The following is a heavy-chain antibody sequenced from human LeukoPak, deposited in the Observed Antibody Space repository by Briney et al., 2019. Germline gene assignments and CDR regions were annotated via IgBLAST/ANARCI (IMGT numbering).Heavy chain of an antibody. D-gene: IGHD6-6*01. Sequence: PGGSLRLSCAASGFTFSNYWMSWVRQAPGKGLEWAANIKQDGSEEVYVDSLKGRFTISRDNAKNSLFLQMNTLRAEDTAVYYCARDPYSSTWSYGMGVWGQGTTVTVSS. CDR1: GFTFSNYW. CDR2: IKQDGSEE. V-gene: IGHV3-7*05. J-gene: IGHJ6*02. CDR3: ARDPYSSTWSYGMGV.